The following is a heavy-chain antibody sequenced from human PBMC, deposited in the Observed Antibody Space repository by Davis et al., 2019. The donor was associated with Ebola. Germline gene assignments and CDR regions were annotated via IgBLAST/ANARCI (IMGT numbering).Heavy chain of an antibody. D-gene: IGHD2-21*01. CDR3: ARAPHIVVVKDAFDI. J-gene: IGHJ3*02. CDR1: GYTFTSYY. V-gene: IGHV1-46*03. Sequence: AASVKVSCKASGYTFTSYYMHWVRQAPGQGLEWMGIINPSGGSTSYAQKFQGRVTMTRDTSTSTVYMELSSLRSEDTAVYYCARAPHIVVVKDAFDIWGQGTVVTVSS. CDR2: INPSGGST.